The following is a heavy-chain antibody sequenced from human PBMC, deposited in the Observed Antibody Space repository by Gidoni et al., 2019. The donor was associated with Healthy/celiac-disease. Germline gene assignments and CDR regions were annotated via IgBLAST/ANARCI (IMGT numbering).Heavy chain of an antibody. CDR3: ASATRGSSSWHGWYFDL. Sequence: QGQLVQSGAEEKKPGASGEVSCQASGCTCTAYCVHWVRQAPGHGLEWKGRIEPNSGGTNDAQKFPGRVTMTRDTSISTAYMELSRLRSDDTAVYYCASATRGSSSWHGWYFDLWGRGTLVTVSS. CDR1: GCTCTAYC. J-gene: IGHJ2*01. D-gene: IGHD6-13*01. V-gene: IGHV1-2*06. CDR2: IEPNSGGT.